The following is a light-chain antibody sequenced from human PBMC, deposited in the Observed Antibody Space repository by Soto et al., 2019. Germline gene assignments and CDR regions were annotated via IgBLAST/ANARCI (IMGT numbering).Light chain of an antibody. CDR2: GNN. Sequence: QSALTQPPSVSGAPGQRVTISCTGSSFNIGAGYDVHWYQQLPGTAPKLLIYGNNNRPSGVPDRFSGSKSGTSASLAITGLQAEDEADYYCQSYDSSLSGSVFAGGTKVTVL. CDR1: SFNIGAGYD. V-gene: IGLV1-40*01. J-gene: IGLJ3*02. CDR3: QSYDSSLSGSV.